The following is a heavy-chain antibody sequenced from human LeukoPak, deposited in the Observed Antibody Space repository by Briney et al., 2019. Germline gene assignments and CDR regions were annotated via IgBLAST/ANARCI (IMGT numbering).Heavy chain of an antibody. CDR3: TRHATYYYESTGYSDF. CDR2: IYPDDSDT. V-gene: IGHV5-51*01. J-gene: IGHJ4*02. CDR1: GYSFTSYW. Sequence: GESLKISCTGSGYSFTSYWIGWVRHVPGKGLEWMGIIYPDDSDTRYSPSFEGQVTISADKSIGAAYLQWSSLKASDTAMYYCTRHATYYYESTGYSDFWGQGTLVTVSS. D-gene: IGHD3-22*01.